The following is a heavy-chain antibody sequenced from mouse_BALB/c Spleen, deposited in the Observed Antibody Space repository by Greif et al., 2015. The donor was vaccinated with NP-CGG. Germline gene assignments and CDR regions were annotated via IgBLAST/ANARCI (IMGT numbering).Heavy chain of an antibody. D-gene: IGHD1-1*01. J-gene: IGHJ3*01. CDR2: IDPANGNT. CDR3: ARGYYGSSYDWFAY. Sequence: EVQLQQSGAELVKPGASVKLSCTASGFNIKDTYMHWVKQRPEQGLEWIGRIDPANGNTKYDPKFQGKATITADTSSNTAYLQLSSLTSEDTAVYYCARGYYGSSYDWFAYWGQGTLVTVSA. CDR1: GFNIKDTY. V-gene: IGHV14-3*02.